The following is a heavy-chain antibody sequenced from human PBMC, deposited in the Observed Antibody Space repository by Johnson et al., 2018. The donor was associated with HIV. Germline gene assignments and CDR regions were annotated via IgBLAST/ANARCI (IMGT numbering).Heavy chain of an antibody. CDR2: IYSGDTT. V-gene: IGHV3-NL1*01. Sequence: QMLLVESGGGLVQPGRSLRLSCAASGFTFSSYAMHWVRQAPGKGLEWVSVIYSGDTTFYTDSVKGRFTISTDNSKNTLYLQMNSLRLEDTAVYYCARERPKDSVWGSDRYSPPDALDIWGQGTMVTVSS. CDR1: GFTFSSYA. D-gene: IGHD3-16*02. CDR3: ARERPKDSVWGSDRYSPPDALDI. J-gene: IGHJ3*02.